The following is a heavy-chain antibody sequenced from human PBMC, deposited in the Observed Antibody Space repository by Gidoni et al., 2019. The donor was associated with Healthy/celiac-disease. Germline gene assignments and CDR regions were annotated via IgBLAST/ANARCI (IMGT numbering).Heavy chain of an antibody. CDR3: AAGGYGALWGGSAFDI. J-gene: IGHJ3*02. D-gene: IGHD3-16*01. CDR2: ISGSGGST. CDR1: GFPFSSSA. V-gene: IGHV3-23*01. Sequence: EVQLLESGGGLVPPGGSLRLSCAASGFPFSSSAMSWVRQAPGKGLEWVSAISGSGGSTYYADSVKGRFTISRDNSKNTLYLQMNSLRAEDTAVYYCAAGGYGALWGGSAFDIWGQGTMVTVSS.